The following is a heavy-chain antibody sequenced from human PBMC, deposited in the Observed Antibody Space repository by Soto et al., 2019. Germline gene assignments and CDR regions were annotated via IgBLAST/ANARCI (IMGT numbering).Heavy chain of an antibody. CDR3: AKVLGAETIAYYYSGRDV. V-gene: IGHV3-30*18. D-gene: IGHD3-3*01. Sequence: GGSLRLSCAASGFTFSSYGMHWVRQAPGKGLEWVAVISYDGSNKYYADSVKGRFTISRDNSKNTLYLQMNSLRAEDTAVYYCAKVLGAETIAYYYSGRDVWAQGTTSTV. CDR2: ISYDGSNK. CDR1: GFTFSSYG. J-gene: IGHJ6*02.